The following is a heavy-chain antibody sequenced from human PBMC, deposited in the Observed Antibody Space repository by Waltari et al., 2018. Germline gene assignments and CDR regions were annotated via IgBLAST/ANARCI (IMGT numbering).Heavy chain of an antibody. V-gene: IGHV4-61*02. CDR1: GGSLSRRRYS. Sequence: QVQLQASRPGLVKPSQTLSLTCTVSGGSLSRRRYSWRCVRQPAGKRLEWIGRISTSGSASYSPSLKSRVSISLDASNNQFSLDLSSVTAADTAVYYCARGSWTPDFRYNSGFYFFDYWGQGTLVTVSS. D-gene: IGHD6-19*01. J-gene: IGHJ4*02. CDR2: ISTSGSA. CDR3: ARGSWTPDFRYNSGFYFFDY.